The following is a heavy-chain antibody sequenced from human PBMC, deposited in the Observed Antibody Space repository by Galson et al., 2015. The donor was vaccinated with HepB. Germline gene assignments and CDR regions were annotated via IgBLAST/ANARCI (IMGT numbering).Heavy chain of an antibody. CDR2: IIPIFGTA. J-gene: IGHJ4*02. CDR3: ARGLSPYYDFWSGYGVDY. D-gene: IGHD3-3*01. CDR1: GGTFSSYA. Sequence: SVKVSCKASGGTFSSYAISWVRQAPGQGLEWMGGIIPIFGTANYAQKFQGRVTITADKSTSTAYMELSSLRSEDTAVYYCARGLSPYYDFWSGYGVDYWGQVTLVTVSS. V-gene: IGHV1-69*06.